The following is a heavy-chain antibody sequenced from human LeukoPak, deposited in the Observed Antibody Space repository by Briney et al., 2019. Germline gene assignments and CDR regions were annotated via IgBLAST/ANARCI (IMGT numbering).Heavy chain of an antibody. Sequence: PGGSLRLSCAASGFTFSSYSMNWVRQAPGKGPEWVSSISSSSSYIYYADSVKGRFTISRDNAKNSLYLQMNSLRAEDTAVYYCARDAVAAAGNEDYFDYWGQGTLVTVSS. CDR1: GFTFSSYS. CDR3: ARDAVAAAGNEDYFDY. D-gene: IGHD6-13*01. V-gene: IGHV3-21*01. CDR2: ISSSSSYI. J-gene: IGHJ4*02.